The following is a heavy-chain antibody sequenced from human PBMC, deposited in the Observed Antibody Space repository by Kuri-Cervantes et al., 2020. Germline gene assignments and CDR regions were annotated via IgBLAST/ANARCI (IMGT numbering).Heavy chain of an antibody. V-gene: IGHV1-8*02. J-gene: IGHJ4*02. CDR1: GYTFTSYY. D-gene: IGHD3-22*01. CDR3: ARGRYYYDSSGYYSPFDY. CDR2: MNPNSGNT. Sequence: ASVKVSCKASGYTFTSYYMHWVRQATGQGLEWMGWMNPNSGNTGYAQKFQGRVTMTRNTSISTAYMELSSLRSEDTAVYYCARGRYYYDSSGYYSPFDYWGQGTLVTVSS.